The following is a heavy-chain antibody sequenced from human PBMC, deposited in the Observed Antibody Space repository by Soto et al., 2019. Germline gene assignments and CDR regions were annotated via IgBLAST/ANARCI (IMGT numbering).Heavy chain of an antibody. CDR2: ISGSGGST. CDR1: GFTFSSYA. V-gene: IGHV3-23*01. J-gene: IGHJ4*02. Sequence: GGSLRLSCAASGFTFSSYAMSWVRQAPGKGLEWVSAISGSGGSTYYADSVKGRFTISRDNSKNTLYLQMNSLRAEDTAVYYCAKDLGGEEYEYYFDYWGQGTLVTVSS. D-gene: IGHD3-16*01. CDR3: AKDLGGEEYEYYFDY.